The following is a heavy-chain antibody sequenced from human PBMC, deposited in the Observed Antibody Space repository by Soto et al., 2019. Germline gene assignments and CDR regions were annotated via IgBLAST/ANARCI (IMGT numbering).Heavy chain of an antibody. CDR1: GYTFTGYY. J-gene: IGHJ6*02. CDR3: AREFGNHYYYYGMDV. D-gene: IGHD3-10*01. V-gene: IGHV1-2*02. Sequence: ASVKVSCKASGYTFTGYYMHWVRQAPGQGLEWMGWINPNSGGTNYAQKFQGRVTMTRDTSISTAYMELSRLRSDDTAVYYCAREFGNHYYYYGMDVWGQGTTVTVSS. CDR2: INPNSGGT.